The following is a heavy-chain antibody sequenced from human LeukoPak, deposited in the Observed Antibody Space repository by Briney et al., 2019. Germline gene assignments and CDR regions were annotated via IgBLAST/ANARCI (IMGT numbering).Heavy chain of an antibody. CDR2: IVVGSGNT. D-gene: IGHD1-1*01. V-gene: IGHV1-58*01. Sequence: PSVKVSCKASGFTFTSSAVQWVRQARGQGLELIGWIVVGSGNTNYSQKFQERVTINRDMSTSTAYMELSSLRSEDTAVYYCATDDVTTGTKTALGYWGQGTLVTVSS. J-gene: IGHJ4*02. CDR1: GFTFTSSA. CDR3: ATDDVTTGTKTALGY.